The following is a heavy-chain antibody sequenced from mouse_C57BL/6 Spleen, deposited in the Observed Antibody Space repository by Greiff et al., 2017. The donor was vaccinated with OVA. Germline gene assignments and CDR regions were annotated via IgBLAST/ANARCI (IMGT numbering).Heavy chain of an antibody. CDR2: IDPETGGT. D-gene: IGHD2-4*01. V-gene: IGHV1-15*01. CDR3: TRELRRGSHFDY. CDR1: GYTFTDYE. Sequence: VQLQQSGAELVRPGASVTLSCKASGYTFTDYEMHWVKQTPVHGLEWIGAIDPETGGTAYNQKFKGKAILTADKSSSTAYMELRSLTSEDSAVYYCTRELRRGSHFDYWGQGTTLTVSS. J-gene: IGHJ2*01.